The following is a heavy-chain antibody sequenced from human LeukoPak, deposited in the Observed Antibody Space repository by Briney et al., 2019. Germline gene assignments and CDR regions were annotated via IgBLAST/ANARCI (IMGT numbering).Heavy chain of an antibody. CDR2: IYYSGST. Sequence: SETLSLTCTVSGGSINDYYWSWIRQPPGKGLEWIGYIYYSGSTNYNPSLKSRVTISVDTSKNQFSLNLSSVTAADTAVYYCARDYSNYIMDYWGQGILVTVSS. V-gene: IGHV4-59*01. D-gene: IGHD4-11*01. CDR3: ARDYSNYIMDY. CDR1: GGSINDYY. J-gene: IGHJ4*02.